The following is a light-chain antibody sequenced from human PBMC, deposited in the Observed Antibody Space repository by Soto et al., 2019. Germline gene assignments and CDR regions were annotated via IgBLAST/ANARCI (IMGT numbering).Light chain of an antibody. J-gene: IGLJ1*01. CDR2: EGT. CDR1: SSDVGSYNL. V-gene: IGLV2-23*01. CDR3: CSYAGSSASYV. Sequence: QSALTQPASVSGSPGQSITISCTGTSSDVGSYNLVSWYQHHPGKAPKLMIYEGTKRPSGVSNRFSASKSGNTASLTTSGLQAEDEADYYCCSYAGSSASYVFGTGTKVTVL.